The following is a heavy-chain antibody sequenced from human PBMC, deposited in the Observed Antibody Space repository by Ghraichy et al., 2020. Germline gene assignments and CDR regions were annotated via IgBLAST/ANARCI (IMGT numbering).Heavy chain of an antibody. CDR1: GFTFSSYS. CDR3: ARDPVPFLNYDSSGYQYYYYMDV. D-gene: IGHD3-22*01. J-gene: IGHJ6*03. V-gene: IGHV3-48*02. CDR2: ISSSSSTI. Sequence: GESLNISCAASGFTFSSYSMNWVRQAPGKGLEWVSYISSSSSTIYYADSVKGRFTISRDNAKNSLYLQMNSLRDEDTAVYYCARDPVPFLNYDSSGYQYYYYMDVWGKGTTVTVSS.